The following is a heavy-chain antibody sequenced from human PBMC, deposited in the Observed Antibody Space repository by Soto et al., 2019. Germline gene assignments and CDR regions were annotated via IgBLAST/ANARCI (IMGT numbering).Heavy chain of an antibody. D-gene: IGHD3-22*01. CDR2: IIPIFGTV. J-gene: IGHJ3*01. CDR1: EGTFSNYA. CDR3: ATGREREYSHHSGWR. V-gene: IGHV1-69*12. Sequence: QVQLVQSGAEVKKPGSSVKVSCKASEGTFSNYALDWVRQAPGQGLEWMGGIIPIFGTVRHAQNFQGRVTITADESTATAYTELSSLRYEQTAMYYCATGREREYSHHSGWRWVQGIMVNVS.